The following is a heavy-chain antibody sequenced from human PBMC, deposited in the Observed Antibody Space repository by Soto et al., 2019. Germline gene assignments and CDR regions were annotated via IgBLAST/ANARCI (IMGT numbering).Heavy chain of an antibody. CDR3: ASLRSGWGIDY. D-gene: IGHD6-19*01. CDR1: GGSISSGGYS. V-gene: IGHV4-30-2*01. J-gene: IGHJ4*02. Sequence: QLQLQESGSGLVKPSQTLSLTCAVSGGSISSGGYSWSWIRQPPGKGLEWIGYIYHSGSTYYNPSLKRRVTISVHRSKNQFPLKLSSVTAADTAVYYCASLRSGWGIDYWGQGTLVTVSS. CDR2: IYHSGST.